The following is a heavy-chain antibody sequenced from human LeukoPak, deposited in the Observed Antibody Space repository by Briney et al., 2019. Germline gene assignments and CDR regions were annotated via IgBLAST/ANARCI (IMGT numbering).Heavy chain of an antibody. Sequence: SVKVSCKASGGTFSSYAISWVRLAPGQGLEWMGRIIPILGIANYAQKFQGRVTITADKSTSTAYMELSSLRSEDTAVYYCAREVRGITMVRGVGFDPWGQGTLVTVSS. CDR2: IIPILGIA. V-gene: IGHV1-69*04. J-gene: IGHJ5*02. CDR3: AREVRGITMVRGVGFDP. D-gene: IGHD3-10*01. CDR1: GGTFSSYA.